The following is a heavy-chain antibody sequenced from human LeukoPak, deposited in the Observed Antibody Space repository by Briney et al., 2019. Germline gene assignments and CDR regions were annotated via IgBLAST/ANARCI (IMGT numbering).Heavy chain of an antibody. D-gene: IGHD1-26*01. Sequence: GGSLRLSCAASGFTFSSYWMHWVRQAPGRGLVWVSRINSDASSTSYADSVKGRFTISRDNAKNTLYLQMNSLRAEDTAVYYCAREEGSGSAFDIWGQGTMVTVSS. CDR3: AREEGSGSAFDI. V-gene: IGHV3-74*01. CDR1: GFTFSSYW. CDR2: INSDASST. J-gene: IGHJ3*02.